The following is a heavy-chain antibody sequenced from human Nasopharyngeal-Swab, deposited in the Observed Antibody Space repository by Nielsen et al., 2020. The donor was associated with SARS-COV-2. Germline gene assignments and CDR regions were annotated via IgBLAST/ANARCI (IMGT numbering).Heavy chain of an antibody. CDR2: ISYDGSNK. CDR1: GFTFSSYG. CDR3: ARAPKRGSSGYQVVY. V-gene: IGHV3-30*03. J-gene: IGHJ4*02. D-gene: IGHD3-22*01. Sequence: GESLKISCAASGFTFSSYGMHWVRQAPGKGLEWVAVISYDGSNKYYVDSVKGRFTISRDNAKNSLYLQMNSLRAEDTAVYYCARAPKRGSSGYQVVYWGQGTLVTVSS.